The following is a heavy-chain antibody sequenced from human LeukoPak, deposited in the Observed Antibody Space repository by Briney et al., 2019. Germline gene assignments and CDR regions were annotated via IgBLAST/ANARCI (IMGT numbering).Heavy chain of an antibody. CDR3: ARTYCGGDCYSAPYDAFDI. Sequence: SETLSLTCTVSGGSFSSSSYYWGWIRQPPGKGLEWIGSIHYNGNTYYNPSLKSRVTISADTSKNQFSLKLTSVTAADTAVYYCARTYCGGDCYSAPYDAFDIWGQGTMVTVSS. D-gene: IGHD2-21*02. V-gene: IGHV4-39*01. CDR1: GGSFSSSSYY. CDR2: IHYNGNT. J-gene: IGHJ3*02.